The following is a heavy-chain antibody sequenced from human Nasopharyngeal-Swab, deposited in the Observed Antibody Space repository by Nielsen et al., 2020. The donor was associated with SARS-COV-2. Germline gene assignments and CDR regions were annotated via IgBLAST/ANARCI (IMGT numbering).Heavy chain of an antibody. CDR2: INHSGST. Sequence: SETLSLTCAVYGGSFSGYYWGWIRQPPGKGLEWIGEINHSGSTNYNPSLKSRVTISVDTSKNQFSLKLSSVTAAYTAVYYCARLPLYRWGYCSSTSCYEDAFDIWGQGTMVTVSS. J-gene: IGHJ3*02. CDR1: GGSFSGYY. V-gene: IGHV4-34*01. D-gene: IGHD2-2*01. CDR3: ARLPLYRWGYCSSTSCYEDAFDI.